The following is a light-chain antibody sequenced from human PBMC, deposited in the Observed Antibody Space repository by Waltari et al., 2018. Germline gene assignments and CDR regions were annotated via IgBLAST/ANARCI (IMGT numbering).Light chain of an antibody. J-gene: IGLJ2*01. Sequence: QSLLTQAPSASGTPRQRVTLSCSGRHSNLDATTVSWFRQLPGTAPKPLIYANRQRPSGVPDRFSGSKSGTSASLDIIGLQSDDEADYYCATWDDSLNAVVFGGGTRLTVL. V-gene: IGLV1-44*01. CDR2: ANR. CDR3: ATWDDSLNAVV. CDR1: HSNLDATT.